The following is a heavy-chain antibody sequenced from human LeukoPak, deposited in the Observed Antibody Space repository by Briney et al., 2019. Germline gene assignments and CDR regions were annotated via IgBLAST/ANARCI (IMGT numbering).Heavy chain of an antibody. CDR1: GGSISSYY. V-gene: IGHV4-59*08. CDR3: ARLLVRGNLLGYFDY. J-gene: IGHJ4*02. CDR2: IYYSGST. Sequence: SETLSLTCTVSGGSISSYYWSWIRQPPGKGLEWIGYIYYSGSTNYNPSLKSRVTISVDTSKNQFSLKLSSVTAADTAVYYCARLLVRGNLLGYFDYWGQGTLVTVSS. D-gene: IGHD3-10*01.